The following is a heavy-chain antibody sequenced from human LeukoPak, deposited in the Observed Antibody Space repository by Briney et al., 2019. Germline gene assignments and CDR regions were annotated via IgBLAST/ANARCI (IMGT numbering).Heavy chain of an antibody. Sequence: GGSLRLSCAASGFTFSSYAMSWVRQAPGKGLEWGSAISGSGGSTHYADSVKGRFTISRDNSKNTLYLQMNSLRAEDTAVYYCAKGGMGRRAFDIWGQGTMVTVSS. J-gene: IGHJ3*02. CDR1: GFTFSSYA. V-gene: IGHV3-23*01. CDR3: AKGGMGRRAFDI. CDR2: ISGSGGST. D-gene: IGHD3-10*01.